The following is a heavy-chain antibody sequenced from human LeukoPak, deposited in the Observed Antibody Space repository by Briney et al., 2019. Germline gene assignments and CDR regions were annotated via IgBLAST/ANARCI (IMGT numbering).Heavy chain of an antibody. Sequence: PSETLSLTCAVYGGSFSGHYWTWIRQPPGKGLGWIGEIDHTGRSTYNPSLTSRVTISKDSSKNQFSLSLGSVIAADTAVYFCARGENSGSYFSHFDSWAQGTPVTVSS. D-gene: IGHD3-10*01. CDR3: ARGENSGSYFSHFDS. CDR2: IDHTGRS. J-gene: IGHJ5*01. V-gene: IGHV4-34*01. CDR1: GGSFSGHY.